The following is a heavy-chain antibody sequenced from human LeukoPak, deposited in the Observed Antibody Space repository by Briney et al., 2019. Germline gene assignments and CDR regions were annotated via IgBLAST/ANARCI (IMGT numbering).Heavy chain of an antibody. CDR3: AKEGPYDFWSGHASAFDI. V-gene: IGHV3-23*01. CDR2: ISGSGDTT. Sequence: SGGSLRLSCAASGFTFSNYAMSWVRQAPGKGLEWVSGISGSGDTTNYADSVKGRFTISRDNSKNTLYLQIDSLRAEDTAVYYCAKEGPYDFWSGHASAFDIWGQGTKVTVSS. D-gene: IGHD3-3*01. CDR1: GFTFSNYA. J-gene: IGHJ3*02.